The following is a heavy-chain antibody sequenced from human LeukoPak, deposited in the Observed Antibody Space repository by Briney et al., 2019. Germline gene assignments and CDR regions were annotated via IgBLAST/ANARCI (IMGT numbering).Heavy chain of an antibody. J-gene: IGHJ4*02. Sequence: GGSLRLSCAASGFTFDDYAMHWVRQAPGKGLEWVSGISWNSGSIGYADSVKGRFTISRDNAKNSLYLQMNSLRAEDTALYYCAKDRGGRYLDSLFDYWGQGTLVTVSS. CDR3: AKDRGGRYLDSLFDY. CDR1: GFTFDDYA. V-gene: IGHV3-9*01. D-gene: IGHD1-26*01. CDR2: ISWNSGSI.